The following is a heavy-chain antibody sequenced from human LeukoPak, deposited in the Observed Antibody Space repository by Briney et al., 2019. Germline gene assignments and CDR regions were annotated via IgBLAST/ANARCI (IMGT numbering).Heavy chain of an antibody. D-gene: IGHD4-17*01. CDR3: AKEGSYGDYLWFDP. CDR2: ISWNSGSI. V-gene: IGHV3-9*01. CDR1: GFTFDDYA. Sequence: RSLRLSCAASGFTFDDYAMHWVRQAPGKGLEWVSGISWNSGSIGYADSVKGRFTISRDNAKNSLYLQMNSLRAEGTALYYCAKEGSYGDYLWFDPWGQGTLVTVSS. J-gene: IGHJ5*02.